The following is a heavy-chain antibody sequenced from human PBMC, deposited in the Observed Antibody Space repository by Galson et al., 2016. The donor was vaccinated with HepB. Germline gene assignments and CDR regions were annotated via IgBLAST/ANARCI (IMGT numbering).Heavy chain of an antibody. CDR3: AKDRLAYYYYYYGVAV. V-gene: IGHV3-30*18. J-gene: IGHJ6*02. Sequence: SLRLSCAASGFTFSTYGMHWVRQAPGKGLEWVAVISHDGSNKYYADSVKGRFTISRDNSKNTLYLQMNRMRAEDTAVYYCAKDRLAYYYYYYGVAVWGQGTTVTVAS. CDR2: ISHDGSNK. CDR1: GFTFSTYG. D-gene: IGHD6-19*01.